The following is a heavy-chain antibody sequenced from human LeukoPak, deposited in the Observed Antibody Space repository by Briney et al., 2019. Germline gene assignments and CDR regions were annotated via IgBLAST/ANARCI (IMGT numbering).Heavy chain of an antibody. CDR3: ARDSEYDSSGYLNY. D-gene: IGHD3-22*01. J-gene: IGHJ4*02. CDR1: GYTFTGYY. V-gene: IGHV1-2*02. CDR2: INPNSGGT. Sequence: ASVKVSCKASGYTFTGYYMHWVRQAPGQGPEWMGWINPNSGGTNYAQKFQGRVTLTRDTSITTAYMELSRLRSDDTAVYYCARDSEYDSSGYLNYWGQGTLVTVSS.